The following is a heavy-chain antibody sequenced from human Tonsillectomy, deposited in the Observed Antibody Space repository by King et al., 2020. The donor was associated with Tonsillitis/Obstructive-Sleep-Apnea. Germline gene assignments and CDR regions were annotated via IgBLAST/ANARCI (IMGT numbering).Heavy chain of an antibody. D-gene: IGHD1-26*01. CDR3: ARVDSGSYCFDY. CDR1: GFTFGSYG. Sequence: VQLXESGGGXVQPGRSLRLSCAASGFTFGSYGMHWVRQAPGKGLEGVAVIWYDGSNKYYADSVKGRFTISRDNSKNTLYLQMNSLRAEDTAVYYCARVDSGSYCFDYWGQGTLVTVSS. J-gene: IGHJ4*02. CDR2: IWYDGSNK. V-gene: IGHV3-33*01.